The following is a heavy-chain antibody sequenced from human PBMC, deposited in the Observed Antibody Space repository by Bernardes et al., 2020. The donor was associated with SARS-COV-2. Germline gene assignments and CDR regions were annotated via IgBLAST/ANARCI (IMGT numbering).Heavy chain of an antibody. D-gene: IGHD6-19*01. J-gene: IGHJ6*02. CDR2: ISAYNGNT. CDR3: ARDRGGAVAGTGYYYYGMDV. V-gene: IGHV1-18*04. CDR1: GYTFTSYG. Sequence: ASVKVSCKASGYTFTSYGISGVRQAPGQGLEWMGWISAYNGNTNYAQKLQGRVTMTTDTSTSTAYMELRSLRSDDTAVYYCARDRGGAVAGTGYYYYGMDVWGQGTTVTVSS.